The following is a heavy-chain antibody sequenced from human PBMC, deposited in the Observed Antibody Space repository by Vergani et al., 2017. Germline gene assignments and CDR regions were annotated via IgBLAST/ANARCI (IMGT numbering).Heavy chain of an antibody. CDR1: GFTFSSYA. D-gene: IGHD3-10*01. CDR3: AKAPPMVRGVILYYFDY. CDR2: ISGSGVST. J-gene: IGHJ4*02. V-gene: IGHV3-23*01. Sequence: EVQLLESGGGLVQPGGSLRLSCAASGFTFSSYAMSWVRQAPGKGLEGVSAISGSGVSTYYADSVKGRFTISRDNSKNTLYLQMNSLRAEDTAVYYCAKAPPMVRGVILYYFDYWGQGTLVTVSS.